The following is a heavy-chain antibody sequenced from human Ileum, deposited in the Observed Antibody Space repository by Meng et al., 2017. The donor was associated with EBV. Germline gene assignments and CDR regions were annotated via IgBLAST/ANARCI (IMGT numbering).Heavy chain of an antibody. CDR3: ARRPTGIDY. CDR2: IIHGGSP. Sequence: QGQLQQWGGGLLKPSGTLSLTCAVNGGSLSGAYGNWIRQPPGKGLEWIGEIIHGGSPSYNPSLKSRVTISIDTSKNQLSLMLGSVTAADTAVYYCARRPTGIDYWGQGTLVTVSS. CDR1: GGSLSGAY. V-gene: IGHV4-34*12. D-gene: IGHD2-8*02. J-gene: IGHJ4*02.